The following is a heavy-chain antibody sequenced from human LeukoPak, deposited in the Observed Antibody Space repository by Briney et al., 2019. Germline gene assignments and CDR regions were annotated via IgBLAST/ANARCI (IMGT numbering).Heavy chain of an antibody. CDR3: AIHTRPSIRDCSATACYVEV. J-gene: IGHJ4*02. Sequence: GESLKISCKGSGYSFTSYWITWVRQLPGKCLEWMVRVDPSDSYADYSPSFQGHVTMSADKSISTAYLQWSSLKASDTAVYYCAIHTRPSIRDCSATACYVEVWGQGTLVTVSS. CDR1: GYSFTSYW. V-gene: IGHV5-10-1*01. D-gene: IGHD2-15*01. CDR2: VDPSDSYA.